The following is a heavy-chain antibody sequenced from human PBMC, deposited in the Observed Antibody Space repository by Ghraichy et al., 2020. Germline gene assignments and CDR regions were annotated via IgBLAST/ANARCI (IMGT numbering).Heavy chain of an antibody. CDR3: ARGPHRGIVVAFDY. Sequence: GGSLRLSCAASGFTFSSYSMNWVRPAPGKGLEWVSSISSSSSYIYYADSVKGRFTISRDNAQNSLYLQMNSLRAEDTAVYYCARGPHRGIVVAFDYWGQGTLVTVSS. J-gene: IGHJ4*02. CDR1: GFTFSSYS. V-gene: IGHV3-21*01. CDR2: ISSSSSYI. D-gene: IGHD2-15*01.